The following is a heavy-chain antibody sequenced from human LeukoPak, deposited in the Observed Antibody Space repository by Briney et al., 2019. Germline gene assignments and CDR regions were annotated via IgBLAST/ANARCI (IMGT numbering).Heavy chain of an antibody. Sequence: ASVKVSCKASGYTFTSYGISWVRQAPGQGLEWMGWISAYNGNTNYAQKLQGRVTMTTDTSTSTAYMELRSLRSDDTAVYYYARVYSKLWFGELLYFDYWGQGTLVTVSS. D-gene: IGHD3-10*01. CDR1: GYTFTSYG. CDR3: ARVYSKLWFGELLYFDY. CDR2: ISAYNGNT. V-gene: IGHV1-18*01. J-gene: IGHJ4*02.